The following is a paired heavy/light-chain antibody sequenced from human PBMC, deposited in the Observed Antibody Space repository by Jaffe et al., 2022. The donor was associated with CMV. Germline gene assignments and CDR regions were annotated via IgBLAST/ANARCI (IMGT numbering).Light chain of an antibody. CDR1: QSVTNFN. V-gene: IGKV3-20*01. Sequence: ENVLTQFPGTLSLSPGERATLSCRASQSVTNFNLAWYQQKPGQPPRLLIYGASSRATGIPDRFSGSGSGTDFTLTISRLEPEDFGVYYCQQYGSSPPWTFGQGTKVEIK. J-gene: IGKJ1*01. CDR3: QQYGSSPPWT. CDR2: GAS.
Heavy chain of an antibody. CDR2: VSSTGLIT. V-gene: IGHV3-64D*06. D-gene: IGHD3-10*01. Sequence: EVQLVESGGGLVQPGGSLRLSCSASGFTFSSYAMHWVRQAPGKGLEYVSGVSSTGLITYYADSVKGRFTISRDNSKNTLYLQMSSLRAEDTAAYHCVPDYYGSGSYYKGYPGLDYWGQGTLVTVSS. CDR1: GFTFSSYA. J-gene: IGHJ4*02. CDR3: VPDYYGSGSYYKGYPGLDY.